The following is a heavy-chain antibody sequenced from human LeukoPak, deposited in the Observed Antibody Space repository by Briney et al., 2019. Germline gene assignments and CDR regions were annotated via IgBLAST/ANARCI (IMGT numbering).Heavy chain of an antibody. J-gene: IGHJ4*02. CDR1: GFTFSNFG. D-gene: IGHD3-3*01. Sequence: GGSLRLSCAASGFTFSNFGMHWIRQAPGKGLEWVAVERIGGSKHYADSVKGRFTISRDNAKNSLYLQMNSLRAEDTAVYYCARGYYDFWSGYLDYWGQGTLVTVSS. CDR3: ARGYYDFWSGYLDY. V-gene: IGHV3-33*01. CDR2: ERIGGSK.